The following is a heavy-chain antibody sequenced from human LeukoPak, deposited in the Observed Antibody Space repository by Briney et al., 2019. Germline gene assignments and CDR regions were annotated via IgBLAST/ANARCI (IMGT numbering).Heavy chain of an antibody. V-gene: IGHV4-59*01. CDR3: ARGVTATSFFDY. J-gene: IGHJ4*02. CDR2: IYYSGST. D-gene: IGHD2-21*02. CDR1: GASISSYY. Sequence: SETLSLTCTVSGASISSYYWSWIRQPPGKGLEWIGYIYYSGSTNYNPSLKSRVTISVDTSKNQFSLKLSSVTAADTAVYYCARGVTATSFFDYWGQGTLVTVSS.